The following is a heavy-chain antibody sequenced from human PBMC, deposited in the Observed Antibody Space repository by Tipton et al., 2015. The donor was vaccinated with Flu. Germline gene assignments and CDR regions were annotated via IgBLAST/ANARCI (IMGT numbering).Heavy chain of an antibody. V-gene: IGHV3-9*03. D-gene: IGHD3-22*01. CDR1: GFTFDDYA. J-gene: IGHJ4*02. CDR3: AKDIGYDSGGMYDY. CDR2: ISRNSGSI. Sequence: SLRLSCAASGFTFDDYAMHWVRQAPGKGLEWVSSISRNSGSIGYADSVKGRFTISRDNTKNSLYLQMSSLRAEDMALYYCAKDIGYDSGGMYDYWGQGTLVTVSS.